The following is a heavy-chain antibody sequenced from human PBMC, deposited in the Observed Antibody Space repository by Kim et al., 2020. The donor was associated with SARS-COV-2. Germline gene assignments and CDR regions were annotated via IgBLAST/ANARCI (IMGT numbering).Heavy chain of an antibody. CDR3: ARGVSVAAAAYGMDV. D-gene: IGHD6-13*01. Sequence: SETLSLTCAVYGGSFSGYYWSWIRQPPGKGLEWIGEINHSGSTNYNPSLKSRVTISVDTSKNQFSLKLSSVTAADTAVYYCARGVSVAAAAYGMDVWGQGTTVTVSS. CDR2: INHSGST. CDR1: GGSFSGYY. V-gene: IGHV4-34*01. J-gene: IGHJ6*02.